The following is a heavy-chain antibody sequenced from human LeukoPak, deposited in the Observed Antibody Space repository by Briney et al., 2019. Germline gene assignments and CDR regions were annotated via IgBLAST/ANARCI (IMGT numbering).Heavy chain of an antibody. CDR1: GGSISSYY. D-gene: IGHD3-16*02. V-gene: IGHV4-4*07. CDR3: ARHRYDYVWGSYRTEFDY. CDR2: IYTTGST. J-gene: IGHJ4*02. Sequence: SETLSLTCTVSGGSISSYYWTWIRQPAGKGLEWIGRIYTTGSTNYNPSLKSRVTISVDTSKNQFSLKLSSVTAADTAVYYCARHRYDYVWGSYRTEFDYWGQGTLVTVSS.